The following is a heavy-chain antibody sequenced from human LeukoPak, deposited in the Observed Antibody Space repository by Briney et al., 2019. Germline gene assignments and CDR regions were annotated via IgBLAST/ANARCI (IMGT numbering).Heavy chain of an antibody. J-gene: IGHJ4*02. CDR1: GGSFSGYY. Sequence: PSETLSLTCAVYGGSFSGYYWSWIRQPPGKGLEWIGEINHSGSTNYNPSLKSRVTISVDTSKNQFSLKVSSVTAADTAVYYCAGRGYSLLIDYWGQGTLVTVSS. CDR2: INHSGST. D-gene: IGHD5-18*01. CDR3: AGRGYSLLIDY. V-gene: IGHV4-34*01.